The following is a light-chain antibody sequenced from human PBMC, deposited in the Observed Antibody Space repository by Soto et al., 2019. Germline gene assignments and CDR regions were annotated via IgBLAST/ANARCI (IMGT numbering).Light chain of an antibody. J-gene: IGKJ2*01. CDR2: KAS. Sequence: DIQMTQSPSTLSASVGDRVTITCRASQSISTWLAWYQQKPGKAPKLLIYKASSLESGVPSRFSGSGSGTAFTLTISSLQLEDFATYYCLQYNSYFTFGQGTKLEIK. CDR3: LQYNSYFT. V-gene: IGKV1-5*03. CDR1: QSISTW.